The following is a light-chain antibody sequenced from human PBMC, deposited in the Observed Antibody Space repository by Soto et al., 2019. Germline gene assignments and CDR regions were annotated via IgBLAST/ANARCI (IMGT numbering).Light chain of an antibody. Sequence: DIQMTQSPSTLSGSVGDRVTITCRASQTISSWLSWYQQKPGRAPNLLIYSASTLHSGVPSRFSGTKSAKDFTLTITSLQPEDFETYYCQQFYSAPITFGQGTRLEIK. J-gene: IGKJ5*01. CDR3: QQFYSAPIT. V-gene: IGKV1-39*01. CDR2: SAS. CDR1: QTISSW.